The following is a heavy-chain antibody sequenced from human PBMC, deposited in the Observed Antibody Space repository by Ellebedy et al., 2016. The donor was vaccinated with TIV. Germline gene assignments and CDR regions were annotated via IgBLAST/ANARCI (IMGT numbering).Heavy chain of an antibody. CDR2: IRSATDGGTA. CDR1: GFTFSDAY. CDR3: TIDRVGYTGRFD. V-gene: IGHV3-15*01. Sequence: PGGSLRLSCAASGFTFSDAYMGWVRQAPGKGLEWLGRIRSATDGGTADYGAPVKGRFIISRDDSKKAVYLQMNSLKTEDTALYYCTIDRVGYTGRFDWGQGTLVTVSS. J-gene: IGHJ4*02. D-gene: IGHD5-12*01.